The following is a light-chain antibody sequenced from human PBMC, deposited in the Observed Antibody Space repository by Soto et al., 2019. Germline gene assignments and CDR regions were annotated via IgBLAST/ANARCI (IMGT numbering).Light chain of an antibody. J-gene: IGKJ5*01. CDR3: QQYTGPPTT. CDR1: QTVSSNY. CDR2: GAS. Sequence: EIVMTQSPATLSLSPGETATLSGSASQTVSSNYLAWCQQRPGQAPRLLIYGASTRAAGIPDRFSGSGSGTDFTLTITRLEPEDSAVYFCQQYTGPPTTFGQGTRLEIK. V-gene: IGKV3-20*01.